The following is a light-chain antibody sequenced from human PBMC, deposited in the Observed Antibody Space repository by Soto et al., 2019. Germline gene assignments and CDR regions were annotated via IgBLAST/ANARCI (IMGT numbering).Light chain of an antibody. CDR3: SSYRSGGTFV. J-gene: IGLJ1*01. CDR2: VVS. V-gene: IGLV2-14*01. Sequence: QSVLTQPASVSGSPGQSIAISCTGTSSDVGGYNYVSWHQQHPGKAPKVLISVVSNRPSGVSNRFSGSKSGNTASPTISGLQADDEADYYCSSYRSGGTFVFGSGTKVTVL. CDR1: SSDVGGYNY.